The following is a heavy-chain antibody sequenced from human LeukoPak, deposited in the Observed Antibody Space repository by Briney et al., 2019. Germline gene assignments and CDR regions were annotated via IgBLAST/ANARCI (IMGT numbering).Heavy chain of an antibody. V-gene: IGHV4-30-2*01. J-gene: IGHJ3*02. Sequence: SETLSLTCTVSGGSISSGGYYWSWIRQPPGKGLEWIGYIYHSGSTYYNPSLKSRVTISVDRSKNQFSLKLSSVTAADTAVYYCAKDRNYDFIADAFDTRGQGTMVTVSS. CDR1: GGSISSGGYY. CDR3: AKDRNYDFIADAFDT. CDR2: IYHSGST. D-gene: IGHD3-3*01.